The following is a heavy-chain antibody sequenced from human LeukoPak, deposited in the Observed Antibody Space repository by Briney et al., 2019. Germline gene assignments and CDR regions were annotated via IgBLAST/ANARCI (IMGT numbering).Heavy chain of an antibody. V-gene: IGHV3-48*01. CDR1: GFTFSSYS. Sequence: GGSLRLSCAASGFTFSSYSMNWVRQAPGKGLEWVSYISSSSSTIYYADSVKGRFTISRDNAKNSLYLQMNSLRAEDTAVYYCASPYVTAPHWGQGTLVTVSS. CDR3: ASPYVTAPH. J-gene: IGHJ4*02. CDR2: ISSSSSTI. D-gene: IGHD3-10*02.